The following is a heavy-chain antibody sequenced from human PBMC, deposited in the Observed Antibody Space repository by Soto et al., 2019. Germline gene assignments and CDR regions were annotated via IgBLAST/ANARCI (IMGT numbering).Heavy chain of an antibody. D-gene: IGHD3-10*01. CDR3: ARTGYGSGRTWFDP. Sequence: QLQLQESGPGLVKPSETLSLTCTISGDSISNSNYYWGWIRQPPGKGLEWIGSIYYSGSTYYNPPLKSRVAISVDTSRNQFSLKLRSVTAGDTAVYHCARTGYGSGRTWFDPWGQGTLVTVSS. V-gene: IGHV4-39*01. CDR2: IYYSGST. CDR1: GDSISNSNYY. J-gene: IGHJ5*02.